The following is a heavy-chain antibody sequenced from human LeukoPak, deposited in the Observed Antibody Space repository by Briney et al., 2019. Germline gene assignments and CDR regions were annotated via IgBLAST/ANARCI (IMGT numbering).Heavy chain of an antibody. V-gene: IGHV4-34*01. CDR2: INHSGST. CDR1: GGSFSGYY. Sequence: SETLSLTCAVYGGSFSGYYWTWVRQPPAKGLEWIGEINHSGSTNYNPPLKSRLTISVDTSKNQFSLKLSSVTAADTAVYYCATGGGGPRCRDWGQGTLVTVSS. J-gene: IGHJ4*02. CDR3: ATGGGGPRCRD. D-gene: IGHD3-16*01.